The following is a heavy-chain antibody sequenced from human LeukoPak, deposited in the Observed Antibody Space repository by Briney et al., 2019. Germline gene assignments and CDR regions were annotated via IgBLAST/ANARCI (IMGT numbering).Heavy chain of an antibody. D-gene: IGHD2-15*01. CDR2: ISWNSGSI. V-gene: IGHV3-9*01. J-gene: IGHJ4*02. Sequence: GRSLRLSCAASGFTFDGYAMHWVRQAPGKGLEWVPGISWNSGSIGYADSVKGRFTISRDNAKNSLYLQMSSLRAEDTALYYCAKDKGYCSGGSCEGYFDYWGQGTLVTVSS. CDR1: GFTFDGYA. CDR3: AKDKGYCSGGSCEGYFDY.